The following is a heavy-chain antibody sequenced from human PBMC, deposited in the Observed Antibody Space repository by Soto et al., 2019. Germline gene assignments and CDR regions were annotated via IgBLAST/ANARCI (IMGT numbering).Heavy chain of an antibody. CDR3: SKFWGGVTAAVDDY. Sequence: PGGSLRLSCAASGFTFSSYSMNWVRQAPGKGLEWVSSISSSSSYIYYADSVKGRFTISRDNAKNSLYLQMTSLRSEDTAVYHFSKFWGGVTAAVDDYWGRGSLDPVSS. CDR1: GFTFSSYS. J-gene: IGHJ4*02. D-gene: IGHD6-13*01. CDR2: ISSSSSYI. V-gene: IGHV3-21*01.